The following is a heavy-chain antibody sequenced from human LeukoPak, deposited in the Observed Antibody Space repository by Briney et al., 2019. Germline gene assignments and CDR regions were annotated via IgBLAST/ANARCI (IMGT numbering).Heavy chain of an antibody. CDR1: GYSISSGYY. D-gene: IGHD4-23*01. CDR2: SHHSGST. CDR3: ARTPTTVVTYYFDY. Sequence: SETLSLTCAVSGYSISSGYYWGWIRQPPGKGLEWIGSSHHSGSTYYNPSLKSRVTISVDTSKNQFSLKLSSVTAADTAVYYCARTPTTVVTYYFDYWGQGTLVTVSS. J-gene: IGHJ4*02. V-gene: IGHV4-38-2*01.